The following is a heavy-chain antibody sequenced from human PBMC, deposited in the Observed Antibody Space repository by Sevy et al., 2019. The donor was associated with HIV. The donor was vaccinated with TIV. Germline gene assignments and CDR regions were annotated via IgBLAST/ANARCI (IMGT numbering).Heavy chain of an antibody. CDR3: ATGCSDGSCYSALDY. CDR1: GYSFTNYW. V-gene: IGHV5-51*01. Sequence: GESLKISCKGSGYSFTNYWIAWVRQMPGKGLEWMGIIYPGDSHTRYSPSFEGQVSISADKAINTAYLQWRSLKASDTATYYCATGCSDGSCYSALDYWGQGTLVTVSS. J-gene: IGHJ4*02. CDR2: IYPGDSHT. D-gene: IGHD2-15*01.